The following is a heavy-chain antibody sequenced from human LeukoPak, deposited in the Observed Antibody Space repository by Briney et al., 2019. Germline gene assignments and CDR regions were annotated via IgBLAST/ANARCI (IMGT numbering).Heavy chain of an antibody. D-gene: IGHD2-2*01. CDR2: ISDRGDSP. CDR1: GFTFSRYA. CDR3: AKVGTYCSTTSCYFYDY. J-gene: IGHJ4*02. V-gene: IGHV3-23*01. Sequence: GGSLRLSCATSGFTFSRYAMAWVRQAPGKGLEWVSIISDRGDSPFYADSVKGRFTISRDNSKNTLYLQMNSLRAEDTAVYYCAKVGTYCSTTSCYFYDYWGQGTLVTVSS.